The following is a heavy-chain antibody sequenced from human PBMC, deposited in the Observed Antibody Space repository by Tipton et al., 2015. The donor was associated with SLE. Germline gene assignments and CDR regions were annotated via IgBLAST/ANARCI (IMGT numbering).Heavy chain of an antibody. CDR2: IYYRYTVST. CDR3: ARDKSGSLDTFDI. V-gene: IGHV4-59*01. CDR1: GGSISNYY. Sequence: TLSLTCTVSGGSISNYYWTWIRQPPGKGLEWIGYIYYRYTVSTNYNSSLRSRATMSIDTSRNQFSLKLTSVNAADTAVYYCARDKSGSLDTFDIWGQGTLVTVSS. J-gene: IGHJ4*02. D-gene: IGHD5-18*01.